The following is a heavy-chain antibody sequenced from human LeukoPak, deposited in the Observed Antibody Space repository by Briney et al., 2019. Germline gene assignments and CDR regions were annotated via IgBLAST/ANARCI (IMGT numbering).Heavy chain of an antibody. Sequence: GGSLRLSCAASGFTFSSYAMTWVRQSPGKGLEWVSAISGSAGTTYYADSVKGRFTIARDNSKNSLYLQMNSLRAEDMALDYCAIEKPLYSGYDRGAFDIWGQGTMVTVSS. CDR1: GFTFSSYA. CDR3: AIEKPLYSGYDRGAFDI. J-gene: IGHJ3*02. V-gene: IGHV3-23*01. D-gene: IGHD5-12*01. CDR2: ISGSAGTT.